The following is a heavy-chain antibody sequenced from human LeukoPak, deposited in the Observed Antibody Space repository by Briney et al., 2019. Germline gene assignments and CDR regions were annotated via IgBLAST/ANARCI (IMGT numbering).Heavy chain of an antibody. J-gene: IGHJ4*02. CDR2: IVVGSGNT. CDR3: AASLSGSYRYPGY. CDR1: GFTFTSSA. Sequence: GASVKVSCKASGFTFTSSAVQWVRQARGQRLEWIGWIVVGSGNTNYAQKFQERVTITRDMSTSTAYMELSSLRSEDTAVYYCAASLSGSYRYPGYWGQGTLVTVSS. V-gene: IGHV1-58*01. D-gene: IGHD1-26*01.